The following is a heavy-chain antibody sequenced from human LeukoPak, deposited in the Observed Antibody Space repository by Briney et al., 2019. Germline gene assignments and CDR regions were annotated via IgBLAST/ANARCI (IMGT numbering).Heavy chain of an antibody. J-gene: IGHJ4*02. V-gene: IGHV4-59*01. CDR2: IHYSGNT. CDR3: ARVLDRSGYYYYFDY. D-gene: IGHD3-22*01. Sequence: PPETLSLTCTVSGGSISSYYWSWIRQPPGKGLEWIGYIHYSGNTNYNPSLKSRVTISVDTSKNQFSLKLSSVTAADTAVYYCARVLDRSGYYYYFDYWGQGTLVTVSS. CDR1: GGSISSYY.